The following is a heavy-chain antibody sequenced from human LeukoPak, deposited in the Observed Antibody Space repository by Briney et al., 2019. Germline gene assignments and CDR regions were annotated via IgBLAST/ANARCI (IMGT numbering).Heavy chain of an antibody. Sequence: ASVKVSCKASGYTFTSYDINWVRQATGQGLEWMGWMNPNSGNTGYAQKFQGRVTITRNTSISTAYMELSSLRSEDTAAYYCARDYQLRAFDIWGQGTVVTVSS. CDR1: GYTFTSYD. CDR2: MNPNSGNT. V-gene: IGHV1-8*03. J-gene: IGHJ3*02. D-gene: IGHD2-2*01. CDR3: ARDYQLRAFDI.